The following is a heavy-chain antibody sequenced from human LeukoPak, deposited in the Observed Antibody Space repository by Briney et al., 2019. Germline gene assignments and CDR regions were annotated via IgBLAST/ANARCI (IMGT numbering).Heavy chain of an antibody. D-gene: IGHD5-18*01. CDR3: ARGPIQLWLRGCFDY. V-gene: IGHV4-4*07. J-gene: IGHJ4*02. CDR2: IYYSGST. CDR1: GGYISSYY. Sequence: SEALSLTCTVSGGYISSYYWSWIRQPAGKGLEWIGSIYYSGSTYYNPSLKSRVTISVDTSKNQFSLKLSSVTAADTAVYYCARGPIQLWLRGCFDYWGQGTLVTVSS.